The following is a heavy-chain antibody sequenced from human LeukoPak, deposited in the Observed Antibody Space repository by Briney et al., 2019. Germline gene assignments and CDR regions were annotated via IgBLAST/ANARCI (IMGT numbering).Heavy chain of an antibody. V-gene: IGHV3-9*01. J-gene: IGHJ4*02. CDR1: GFTFDDYA. D-gene: IGHD1-26*01. Sequence: TGGSLRLSCAASGFTFDDYAMHWVGQAPGKGLEWVSSISWNSGTIGYADSVKGRFTISRDNAKNSLYLQMNSLRAEDTALYYCAKDVLGASFYYFDYWGQGTLVTVSS. CDR3: AKDVLGASFYYFDY. CDR2: ISWNSGTI.